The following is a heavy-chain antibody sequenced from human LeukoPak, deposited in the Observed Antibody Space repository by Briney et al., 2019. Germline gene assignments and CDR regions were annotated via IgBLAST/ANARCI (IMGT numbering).Heavy chain of an antibody. J-gene: IGHJ3*02. D-gene: IGHD5-24*01. CDR3: ASRNIEMATIDAFDI. CDR2: ISSSSSYI. Sequence: PGGSLRLSCAASGFTFSSYSMNWVRQAPGKGPEWVSSISSSSSYIYYADSVKGRFTISRDNAKNSLYLQMNSLRAEDTAVYYCASRNIEMATIDAFDIWGQGTMVTVSS. CDR1: GFTFSSYS. V-gene: IGHV3-21*01.